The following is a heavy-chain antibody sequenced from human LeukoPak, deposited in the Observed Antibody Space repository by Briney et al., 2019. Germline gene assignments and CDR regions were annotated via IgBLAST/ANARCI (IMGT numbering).Heavy chain of an antibody. D-gene: IGHD3-3*01. J-gene: IGHJ5*02. V-gene: IGHV1-2*02. CDR1: GYTFTGYY. CDR2: INPNSGGT. CDR3: ARGNPRTYYDFWSGYAWFDP. Sequence: SAVKVSCKASGYTFTGYYMHWVRQAPGQGLEWMGWINPNSGGTNYAQTFQGRVTMTRDTSISTAYMELSRLRSDDTAVYYCARGNPRTYYDFWSGYAWFDPWGQGTLVTVSS.